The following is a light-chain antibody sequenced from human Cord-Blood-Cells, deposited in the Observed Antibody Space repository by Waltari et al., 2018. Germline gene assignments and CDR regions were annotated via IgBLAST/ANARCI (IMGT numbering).Light chain of an antibody. CDR2: GAS. CDR3: QQYNNWPPYT. V-gene: IGKV3-15*01. J-gene: IGKJ2*01. Sequence: EIVMTQSPPTLSVSPGERATPSCRASQRVSSNLPWYQQKPGQAPRLLIYGASTRATGIPARFSGSGSGTEFTLTISSLQSEDFAVYYCQQYNNWPPYTFGQGTKLEIK. CDR1: QRVSSN.